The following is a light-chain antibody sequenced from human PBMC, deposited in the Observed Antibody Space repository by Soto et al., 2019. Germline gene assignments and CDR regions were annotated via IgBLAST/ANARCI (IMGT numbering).Light chain of an antibody. CDR2: AAS. V-gene: IGKV1-39*01. CDR1: QSIETY. Sequence: DLQMTQSPSSLSASVGDRVTITCRASQSIETYLNWYQHKPGKAPKLLIYAASTLQTGVPSRFTGSGSGTDFTLTINGLQPEDFATYYCQHTYSVLWAFGQGTKVQI. J-gene: IGKJ1*01. CDR3: QHTYSVLWA.